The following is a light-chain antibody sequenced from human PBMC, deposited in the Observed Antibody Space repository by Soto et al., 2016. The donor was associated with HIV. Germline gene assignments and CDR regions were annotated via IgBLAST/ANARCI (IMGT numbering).Light chain of an antibody. V-gene: IGLV3-25*03. CDR3: QSIDSSNTYVI. CDR1: ALPKQY. CDR2: KDS. J-gene: IGLJ2*01. Sequence: SYELTQPPSVSVSPGQTARITCSGDALPKQYAYWYQQKPDQAPVLVIYKDSERPSGIPERFSGSSSGTTVTLTISGVQAEDETDYYCQSIDSSNTYVIFGGGTKLTVL.